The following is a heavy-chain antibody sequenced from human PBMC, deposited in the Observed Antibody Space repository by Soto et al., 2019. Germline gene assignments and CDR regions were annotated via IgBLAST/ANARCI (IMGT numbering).Heavy chain of an antibody. CDR3: AREVDTIFGVVGFDF. CDR1: GGTFSSYT. J-gene: IGHJ4*02. V-gene: IGHV1-69*04. D-gene: IGHD3-3*01. CDR2: IIPILGIA. Sequence: SVKVSCKASGGTFSSYTISWVRQAPGQGLEWMGRIIPILGIANYAQKFQGRVTITADKSTSTAYMELSSLRSEDTAVYYCAREVDTIFGVVGFDFWGQGTLVTVSS.